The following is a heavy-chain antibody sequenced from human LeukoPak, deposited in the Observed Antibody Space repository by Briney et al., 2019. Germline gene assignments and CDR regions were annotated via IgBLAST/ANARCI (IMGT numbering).Heavy chain of an antibody. CDR2: INPSGANT. CDR3: AKDILAAGLFFDY. J-gene: IGHJ4*02. V-gene: IGHV3-23*01. D-gene: IGHD6-13*01. CDR1: GFTFSNYV. Sequence: GGSLRLSCAASGFTFSNYVMSWVRQAPGKGLEWISTINPSGANTYYAASVRGRLTISRDDAQNSLYLQMNSLRADDTAVYYCAKDILAAGLFFDYWGQGILVTVSS.